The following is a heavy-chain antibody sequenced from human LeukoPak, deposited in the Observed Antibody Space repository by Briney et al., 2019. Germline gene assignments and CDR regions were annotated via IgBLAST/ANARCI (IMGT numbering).Heavy chain of an antibody. V-gene: IGHV3-21*01. CDR2: ISSSSSYI. D-gene: IGHD5-18*01. CDR3: ARSPTFYTYEDY. Sequence: GGSLRLSCVASGFPFSDYSMNWVSQAPNKGLEWVSSISSSSSYISYADSVKGRFTMYRDNAKNSLYLQMNSLRVEHTAVYYCARSPTFYTYEDYWGQGTLVTVSS. CDR1: GFPFSDYS. J-gene: IGHJ4*02.